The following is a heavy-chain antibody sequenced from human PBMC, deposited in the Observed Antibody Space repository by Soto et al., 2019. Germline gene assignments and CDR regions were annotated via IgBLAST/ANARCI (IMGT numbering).Heavy chain of an antibody. CDR3: ARDRRVAVTGGGVGLDY. CDR2: TTVYSGKT. CDR1: GFSFANYG. V-gene: IGHV1-18*01. Sequence: QVQLVQSGPEVKKPGASVKVSCKASGFSFANYGINWVRQAPGQGLEWMGWTTVYSGKTNYAQKFQGRVTMTTDTSTNTAYMELGSLNSDDTAVYYCARDRRVAVTGGGVGLDYWGQGTLVTVSS. D-gene: IGHD6-19*01. J-gene: IGHJ4*02.